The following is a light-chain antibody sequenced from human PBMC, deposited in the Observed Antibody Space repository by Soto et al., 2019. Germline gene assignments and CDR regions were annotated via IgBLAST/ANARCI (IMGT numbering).Light chain of an antibody. CDR1: QSVLYSSNNNNY. V-gene: IGKV4-1*01. J-gene: IGKJ1*01. Sequence: DIVMTQSPDSLAVSLGERATINCKSRQSVLYSSNNNNYLAWYQQKPGQPPKLLIYWASTRESGVPDRLSGSGSGTDFTLTISSLQAEDVAVYYCQQYYTTPVTFGQGTKVEIK. CDR3: QQYYTTPVT. CDR2: WAS.